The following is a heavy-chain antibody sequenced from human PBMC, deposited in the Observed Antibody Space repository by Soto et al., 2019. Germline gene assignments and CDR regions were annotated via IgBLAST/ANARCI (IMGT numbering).Heavy chain of an antibody. CDR3: AREMTEGYYYYYYYMDV. CDR1: GYTFTSYA. J-gene: IGHJ6*03. V-gene: IGHV1-3*01. Sequence: ASVKVSCKAFGYTFTSYAMHWVRQAPGQRLEWMGWINAGNGNTKYSQKFQGRVTITRDTSASTAYMELSSLRSEDTAVYYCAREMTEGYYYYYYYMDVWGKGTTVTVSS. CDR2: INAGNGNT.